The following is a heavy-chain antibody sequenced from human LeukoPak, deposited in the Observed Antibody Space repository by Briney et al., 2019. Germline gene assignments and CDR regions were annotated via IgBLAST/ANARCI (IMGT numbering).Heavy chain of an antibody. J-gene: IGHJ3*02. Sequence: ASVKVSCKASGYTFTSYDVNWVRQATGQGLEWMGWISAYNGNTNYAQKLQGRVTMTTDTSTSTAYMELRSLRSDDTAVYYCARSLDAFDIWGQGTMVTVSS. CDR3: ARSLDAFDI. V-gene: IGHV1-18*01. CDR1: GYTFTSYD. CDR2: ISAYNGNT.